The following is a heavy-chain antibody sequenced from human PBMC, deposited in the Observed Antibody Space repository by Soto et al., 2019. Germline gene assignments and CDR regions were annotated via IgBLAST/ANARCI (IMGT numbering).Heavy chain of an antibody. J-gene: IGHJ6*02. CDR3: AKRDYIRTSCRQGYYYGMDV. V-gene: IGHV3-30*18. CDR1: GFTFSSYG. CDR2: ISSDGSNK. D-gene: IGHD2-2*01. Sequence: QVQLVESGGGVVQPGRSLRLSCAASGFTFSSYGMHWVRQAPGKGLARVAVISSDGSNKYYADSVKGRFTISRDNSKSTPHLQMNSLRAEDTAVYYCAKRDYIRTSCRQGYYYGMDVWGQGTTVTVSS.